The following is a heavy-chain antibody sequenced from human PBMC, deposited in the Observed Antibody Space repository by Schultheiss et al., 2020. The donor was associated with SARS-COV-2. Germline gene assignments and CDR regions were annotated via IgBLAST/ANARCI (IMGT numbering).Heavy chain of an antibody. D-gene: IGHD3-22*01. V-gene: IGHV1-69*13. CDR3: ARDLVITVLGHNFDY. Sequence: SVKVSCKASGGTFSSYAISWVRQAPGQGLEWMGGIIPIFGTANYAQKFQGRVTITADESTSTAYMELSSLRSEDTAVYYCARDLVITVLGHNFDYWGQGTLVTV. CDR1: GGTFSSYA. J-gene: IGHJ4*02. CDR2: IIPIFGTA.